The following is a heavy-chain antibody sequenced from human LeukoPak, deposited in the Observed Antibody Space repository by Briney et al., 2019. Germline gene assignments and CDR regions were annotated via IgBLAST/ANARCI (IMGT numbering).Heavy chain of an antibody. Sequence: PSETLSLICTVSGGSIGSYYWSWIRQPPGKGLEWIGYIYYSGGTNYNPSLKSRVTISVDTSKNQFSLKLSSVTAADTAVYYCARYSGSYSFDYWGQGTLVTVSS. CDR3: ARYSGSYSFDY. CDR1: GGSIGSYY. J-gene: IGHJ4*02. D-gene: IGHD1-26*01. V-gene: IGHV4-59*01. CDR2: IYYSGGT.